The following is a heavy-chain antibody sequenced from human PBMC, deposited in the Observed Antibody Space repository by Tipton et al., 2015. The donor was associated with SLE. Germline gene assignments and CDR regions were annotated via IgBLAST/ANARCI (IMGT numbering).Heavy chain of an antibody. V-gene: IGHV4-59*01. Sequence: TLSLTCTVSGGSTSNYYWSWIRQPPGKGLEWIGDVHKSGTTNYNPSLKSRVTISLGTSTNQFSLRLSSVTAADTAVYFCTRSLYNTNWFWFDPWGQGTLVIVSS. D-gene: IGHD6-13*01. J-gene: IGHJ5*02. CDR2: VHKSGTT. CDR1: GGSTSNYY. CDR3: TRSLYNTNWFWFDP.